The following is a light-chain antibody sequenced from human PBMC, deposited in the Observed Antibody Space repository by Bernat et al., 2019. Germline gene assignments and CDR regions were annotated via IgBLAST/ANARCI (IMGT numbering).Light chain of an antibody. CDR2: EDK. CDR1: SGSVALKY. J-gene: IGLJ2*01. V-gene: IGLV6-57*01. Sequence: NFMLTQPHSVSESPGKTVTISCTRSSGSVALKYVHWYQKRPGSSPNMVIYEDKQRPSGVPDRFSGSIDKSSNSATLTISGLKTDDEADYCCQSYDDSQQWRFGGGTKLTVL. CDR3: QSYDDSQQWR.